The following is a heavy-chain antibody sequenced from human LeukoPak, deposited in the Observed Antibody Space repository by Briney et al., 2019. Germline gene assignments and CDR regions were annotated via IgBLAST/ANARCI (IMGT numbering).Heavy chain of an antibody. CDR3: ARMARGVPPWPYYFDY. CDR1: GFTVSSNY. V-gene: IGHV3-53*01. CDR2: IYSGGST. Sequence: GESLRLSCAASGFTVSSNYMSWVRQAPGKGLEWVSVIYSGGSTYYADSVKGRFTISRDNSKNTLYLQMNSLRAEDTAVYYCARMARGVPPWPYYFDYWGQGTLVTVSS. D-gene: IGHD3-10*01. J-gene: IGHJ4*02.